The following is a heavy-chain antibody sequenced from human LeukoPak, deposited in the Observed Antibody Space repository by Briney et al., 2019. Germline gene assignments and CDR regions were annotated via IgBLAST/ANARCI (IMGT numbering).Heavy chain of an antibody. CDR1: GYTFTSNY. CDR2: INPSGGST. D-gene: IGHD2-15*01. J-gene: IGHJ1*01. CDR3: SSANYGGGSCLFHH. V-gene: IGHV1-46*01. Sequence: GAAVKVSCKASGYTFTSNYMHWVRQAPGQGLEWMGIINPSGGSTSYAQKFQGRVTMTRDTSTSKVYVELSMLSFEDADGDTVSSANYGGGSCLFHHWGQGTLVIVSA.